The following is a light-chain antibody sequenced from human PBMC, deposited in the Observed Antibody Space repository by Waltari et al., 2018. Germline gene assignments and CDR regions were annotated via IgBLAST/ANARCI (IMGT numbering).Light chain of an antibody. J-gene: IGKJ4*01. CDR1: QSISSN. V-gene: IGKV3-15*01. CDR3: QQYNSWVT. Sequence: EIVMTQSPATLSVSPGERATLPCRASQSISSNLAWYQQKPGQAPRLLIYATSTRATGIPARFSGSGSGTEFTLTISSLQSEDFVLYYCQQYNSWVTFGGGTKV. CDR2: ATS.